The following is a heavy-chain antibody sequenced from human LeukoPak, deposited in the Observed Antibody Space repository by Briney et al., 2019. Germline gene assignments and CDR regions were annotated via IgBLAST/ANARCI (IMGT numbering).Heavy chain of an antibody. CDR3: AKTNRLTTVTTKVDY. V-gene: IGHV3-23*01. CDR1: GFTFSSYA. D-gene: IGHD4-17*01. Sequence: HTGGSLRLSCAASGFTFSSYAMSWVRQAPGKGLEWVSGISGSGGSTYYADSVKGRFTISRDNSKNTLYLQMNSLRAEDTAVYYCAKTNRLTTVTTKVDYWGQGTLVTVSS. J-gene: IGHJ4*02. CDR2: ISGSGGST.